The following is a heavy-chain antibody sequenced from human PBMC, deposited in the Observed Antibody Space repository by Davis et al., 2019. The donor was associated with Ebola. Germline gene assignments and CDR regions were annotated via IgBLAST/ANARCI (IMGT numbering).Heavy chain of an antibody. Sequence: SETLSLTCTVSGGSISSGDYYWNWIRQPPGKGLEWIGYISYSGNTYYNPSLKSRLTISVDTSENHFSLKLSSVTAADTAVYYCARSGIAAAGTDYFDYWGQGTLVTVSS. CDR2: ISYSGNT. J-gene: IGHJ4*02. V-gene: IGHV4-30-4*01. CDR3: ARSGIAAAGTDYFDY. D-gene: IGHD6-13*01. CDR1: GGSISSGDYY.